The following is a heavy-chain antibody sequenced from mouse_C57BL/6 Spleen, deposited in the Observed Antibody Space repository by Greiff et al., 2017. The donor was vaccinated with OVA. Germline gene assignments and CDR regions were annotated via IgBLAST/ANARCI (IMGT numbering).Heavy chain of an antibody. D-gene: IGHD1-1*01. Sequence: EVKVVESGGGLVKPGGSLKLSCAASGFTFSDYGMHWVRQAPEKGLEWVAYISSGSSTISYADTVKGRFTISRDNATNTMFLQRTSLRSEDTTMYYCAREEYYYGSIYMWYVDVWGTGTTVTVSS. CDR2: ISSGSSTI. J-gene: IGHJ1*03. V-gene: IGHV5-17*01. CDR3: AREEYYYGSIYMWYVDV. CDR1: GFTFSDYG.